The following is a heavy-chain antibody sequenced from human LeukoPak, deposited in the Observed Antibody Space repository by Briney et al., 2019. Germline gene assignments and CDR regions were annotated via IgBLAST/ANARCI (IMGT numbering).Heavy chain of an antibody. CDR2: INPNSGGT. V-gene: IGHV1-2*02. D-gene: IGHD3-3*01. J-gene: IGHJ5*02. CDR3: ARPSITIFGVDPDDGFDP. CDR1: GYTFTGYY. Sequence: GASVKVSCKASGYTFTGYYMHWVRQAPGQGLEWMGWINPNSGGTNYAQKFQGRVTMTRDTSISTAYMELSRLRSDDTAVYYCARPSITIFGVDPDDGFDPWGQGTLVTVSS.